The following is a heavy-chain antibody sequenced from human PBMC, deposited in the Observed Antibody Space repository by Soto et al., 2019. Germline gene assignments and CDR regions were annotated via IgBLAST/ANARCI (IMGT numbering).Heavy chain of an antibody. J-gene: IGHJ4*02. CDR2: ISSSGSTI. CDR3: ARDYIVVVPAARHRTPAGFDY. V-gene: IGHV3-11*01. Sequence: GGSLRLSCAASGFTFSDYYMSWIRQAPGKGLEWVSYISSSGSTIYYADSVKGRFTISRDNAKNSLYLQMNSLRAEDTAGYYCARDYIVVVPAARHRTPAGFDYWGQGTLVTVSS. D-gene: IGHD2-2*01. CDR1: GFTFSDYY.